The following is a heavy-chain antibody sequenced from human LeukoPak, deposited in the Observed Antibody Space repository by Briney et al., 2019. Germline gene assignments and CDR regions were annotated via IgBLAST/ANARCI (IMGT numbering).Heavy chain of an antibody. Sequence: ASVKVSCKASGYTFTSYGISWVRQAPGQGLEWMGWISAYNGNTNYAQKLQGRVTMTTDTSTSTAYMELRSLRSDDTAICYCARSSSVTIPGYYFDYWGQGTLVTVSS. CDR2: ISAYNGNT. CDR1: GYTFTSYG. CDR3: ARSSSVTIPGYYFDY. J-gene: IGHJ4*02. D-gene: IGHD2-21*01. V-gene: IGHV1-18*01.